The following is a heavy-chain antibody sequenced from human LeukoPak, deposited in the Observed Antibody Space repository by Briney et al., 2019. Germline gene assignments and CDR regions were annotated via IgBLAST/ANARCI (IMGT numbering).Heavy chain of an antibody. Sequence: GESLSISCKGSGYSFTSYWISWVRQMPGKGLEWMGRIDPSDSYTNYSPSFQGHVTISADKSISTAYLQWSSLKASDTAMYYCARKTYYYDSSGYYDYWYFDLWGRGTLVTVSS. V-gene: IGHV5-10-1*01. CDR2: IDPSDSYT. CDR1: GYSFTSYW. D-gene: IGHD3-22*01. J-gene: IGHJ2*01. CDR3: ARKTYYYDSSGYYDYWYFDL.